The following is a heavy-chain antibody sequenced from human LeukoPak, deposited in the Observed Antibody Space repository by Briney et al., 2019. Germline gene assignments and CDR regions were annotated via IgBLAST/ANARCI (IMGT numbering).Heavy chain of an antibody. D-gene: IGHD6-13*01. CDR1: GYTFTSYD. CDR2: MNPNSGNT. J-gene: IGHJ4*02. CDR3: AREGIAAVGGGIDY. Sequence: ASVKVSCKASGYTFTSYDINWVRQAIGQGLEWMGWMNPNSGNTGYAQKFQGRVTMTRNTSISTAFMELSSLRSEDTAVYYCAREGIAAVGGGIDYWGQGTLVTVSS. V-gene: IGHV1-8*01.